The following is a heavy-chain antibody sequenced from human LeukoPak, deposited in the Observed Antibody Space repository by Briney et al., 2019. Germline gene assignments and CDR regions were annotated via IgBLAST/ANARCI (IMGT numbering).Heavy chain of an antibody. D-gene: IGHD6-19*01. J-gene: IGHJ3*02. CDR1: GFPFDDYA. CDR2: ISWNSGSI. CDR3: AKDMRAVAGIDAFDI. V-gene: IGHV3-9*03. Sequence: GGSLRHSCAASGFPFDDYAMHWVRQAPGKGLEWVSGISWNSGSIGYADSVKGRFTISRDNAKNSLYLQMNSLRAEDMALYYCAKDMRAVAGIDAFDIWGQGTMVTVSS.